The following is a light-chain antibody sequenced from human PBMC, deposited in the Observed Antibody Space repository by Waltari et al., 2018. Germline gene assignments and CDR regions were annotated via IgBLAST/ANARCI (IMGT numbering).Light chain of an antibody. Sequence: SSNLTQPPSVSASSGPTHTIPCSGDKLRDRYASWYHQRPGQSPVLFIYEHIKRPAGIPERFSGSTSGNTAILTSSGTQTVDEGEYFCQAWDISNALFGGGTKLTVL. V-gene: IGLV3-1*01. CDR3: QAWDISNAL. CDR1: KLRDRY. J-gene: IGLJ2*01. CDR2: EHI.